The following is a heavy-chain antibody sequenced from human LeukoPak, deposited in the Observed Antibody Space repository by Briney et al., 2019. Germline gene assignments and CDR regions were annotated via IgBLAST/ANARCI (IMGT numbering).Heavy chain of an antibody. J-gene: IGHJ4*02. CDR1: GYTFTSYD. Sequence: ASVKVSCKASGYTFTSYDINWVRQATGQGLEWMGWMNPNSGNTGYAQKFQGRVTMTRNTSISTAYMELSSLRSEDTAVYYCARGEILEAPPGVDAFDIWGQGTLVTVSS. D-gene: IGHD3-10*01. CDR2: MNPNSGNT. CDR3: ARGEILEAPPGVDAFDI. V-gene: IGHV1-8*01.